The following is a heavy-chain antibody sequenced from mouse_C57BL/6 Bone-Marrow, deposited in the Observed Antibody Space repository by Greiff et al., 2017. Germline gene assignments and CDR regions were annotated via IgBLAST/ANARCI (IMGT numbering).Heavy chain of an antibody. D-gene: IGHD2-3*01. J-gene: IGHJ4*01. V-gene: IGHV3-6*01. CDR3: ARDGYYMGYCAMDY. Sequence: VQLQQSGPGLVKPSPSLSLTCSVTGYSITSGYYWNWIRQFPGNKLEWVGYISYDGSNNYNPSLKNRISLTRDTSKNQFFLKLTSVTTEDTSTDYCARDGYYMGYCAMDYWGQGTSVTVSS. CDR2: ISYDGSN. CDR1: GYSITSGYY.